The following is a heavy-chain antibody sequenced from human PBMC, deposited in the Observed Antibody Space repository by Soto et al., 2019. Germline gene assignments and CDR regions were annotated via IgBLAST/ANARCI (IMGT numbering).Heavy chain of an antibody. CDR1: GGSIIHYY. CDR3: ARLGGSYAVPHFDY. Sequence: SETLSLTCPVSGGSIIHYYWTWIRQPPGKGLEWMGYIYYSGTTTNYNPSLKSRVTLSVDTSKNQFSLKLSSVTAADTAVYYCARLGGSYAVPHFDYWGQGTLVTVSS. V-gene: IGHV4-59*08. J-gene: IGHJ4*02. CDR2: IYYSGTTT. D-gene: IGHD1-26*01.